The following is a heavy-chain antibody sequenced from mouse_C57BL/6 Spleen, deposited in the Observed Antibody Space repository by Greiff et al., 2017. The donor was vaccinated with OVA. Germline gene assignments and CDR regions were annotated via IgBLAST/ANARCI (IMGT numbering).Heavy chain of an antibody. CDR2: ISSGGSYT. CDR3: ARPGDYGWYFDV. CDR1: GFTFSSYG. D-gene: IGHD2-4*01. V-gene: IGHV5-6*01. Sequence: EVQRVESGGDLVKPGGSLKLSCAASGFTFSSYGMSWVRQTPDKRLEWVATISSGGSYTYYPDSVKGRFTISRDNAKNTLYLQMSSLKSEDTAMYYCARPGDYGWYFDVWGTGTTVTVSS. J-gene: IGHJ1*03.